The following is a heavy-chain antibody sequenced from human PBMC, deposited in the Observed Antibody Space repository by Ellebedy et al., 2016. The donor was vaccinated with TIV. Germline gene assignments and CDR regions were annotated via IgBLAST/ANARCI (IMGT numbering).Heavy chain of an antibody. CDR2: INVESGGT. Sequence: AASVQVSCKASGYKFTDYHIHWVRQAPGQALQWMGRINVESGGTAYGQIFQGRVTMTRETSINTGYMEVSSLRGDDTAVYYCGRENGSKGIDIWGQGTVVTVSS. V-gene: IGHV1-2*06. CDR1: GYKFTDYH. CDR3: GRENGSKGIDI. D-gene: IGHD3-10*01. J-gene: IGHJ3*02.